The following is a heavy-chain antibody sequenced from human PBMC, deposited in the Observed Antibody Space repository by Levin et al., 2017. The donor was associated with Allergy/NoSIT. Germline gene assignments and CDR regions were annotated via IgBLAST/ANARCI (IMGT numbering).Heavy chain of an antibody. D-gene: IGHD3-16*02. J-gene: IGHJ3*02. CDR3: ARSMITFGGVIAFDAFDI. V-gene: IGHV3-13*04. Sequence: GESLKISCAASGFTFSSYDMHWVRQATGKGLEWVSAIGTAGDTYYPGSVKGRFTISRENAKNSLYLQMNSLRAGDTAVYYCARSMITFGGVIAFDAFDIWGQGTMVTVSS. CDR2: IGTAGDT. CDR1: GFTFSSYD.